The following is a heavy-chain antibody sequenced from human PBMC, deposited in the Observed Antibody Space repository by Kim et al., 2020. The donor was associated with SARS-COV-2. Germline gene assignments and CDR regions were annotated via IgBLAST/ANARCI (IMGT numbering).Heavy chain of an antibody. V-gene: IGHV3-7*03. Sequence: GGSLRLSCAASGFTFSSYWMSWVRQAPGKGLEWVANIKQDGSEKDYVDSVKGRFSISRDNAKNSLELQMNSLRAEDTAVDYCARNDSSSRYPLYGMDVWG. D-gene: IGHD6-13*01. CDR1: GFTFSSYW. CDR3: ARNDSSSRYPLYGMDV. J-gene: IGHJ6*01. CDR2: IKQDGSEK.